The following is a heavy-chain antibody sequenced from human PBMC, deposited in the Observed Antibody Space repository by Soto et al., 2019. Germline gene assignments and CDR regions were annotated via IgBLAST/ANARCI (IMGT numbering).Heavy chain of an antibody. D-gene: IGHD6-13*01. CDR3: ARDQGSHPGD. CDR2: IHHSGST. J-gene: IGHJ4*02. Sequence: QVQLQESGPGLVRPSGPVSLTCAVSGLSISSDNWWSWVRQPPGKGLEWIGEIHHSGSTNYDPSLKSRVTMSVVPSKDLFSLTLNSVTAADTAFYYCARDQGSHPGDWGQGTLVSVSS. V-gene: IGHV4-4*02. CDR1: GLSISSDNW.